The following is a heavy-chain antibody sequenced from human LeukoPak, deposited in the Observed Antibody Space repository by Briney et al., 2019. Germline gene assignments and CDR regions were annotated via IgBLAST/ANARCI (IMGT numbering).Heavy chain of an antibody. CDR1: GFTLSDYY. Sequence: PGGSLRLSRAASGFTLSDYYMSWIRPAPRKGLEWVSYISSIGSTIYFADSVKGRFTISRDNSKNSMYLQMNSLRAYDTAVYYCARGAGMHAFDIWGQGTMVTVSS. CDR3: ARGAGMHAFDI. D-gene: IGHD3-10*01. J-gene: IGHJ3*02. V-gene: IGHV3-11*01. CDR2: ISSIGSTI.